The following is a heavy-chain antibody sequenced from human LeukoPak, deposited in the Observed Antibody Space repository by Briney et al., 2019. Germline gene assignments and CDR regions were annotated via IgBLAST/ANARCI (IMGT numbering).Heavy chain of an antibody. CDR1: GGSISSGGYY. D-gene: IGHD1-26*01. CDR2: IYHSGST. J-gene: IGHJ6*02. V-gene: IGHV4-30-2*01. CDR3: ARDTTTAGDYYYYYGMDV. Sequence: SETLSLTCTVSGGSISSGGYYWSWIRQPPGKGLEWIGYIYHSGSTYYNPSLKSRVTISVDTSKNQFSLKLSSVTAADTAVYYCARDTTTAGDYYYYYGMDVWGQGTTVTVSS.